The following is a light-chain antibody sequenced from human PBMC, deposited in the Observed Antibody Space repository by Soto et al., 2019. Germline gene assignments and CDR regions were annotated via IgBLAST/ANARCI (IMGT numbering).Light chain of an antibody. J-gene: IGKJ3*01. CDR2: GAS. CDR1: QSVSSSY. CDR3: QQYGSSPFT. V-gene: IGKV3-20*01. Sequence: EILLTQSPGTLSLSPGERSTLSCRASQSVSSSYLAWYQQKPGQAPRLLIYGASSRATGIPDRFSGSGSGTDFTLTISRLAPEDFAVYYCQQYGSSPFTFGPGTKVDIK.